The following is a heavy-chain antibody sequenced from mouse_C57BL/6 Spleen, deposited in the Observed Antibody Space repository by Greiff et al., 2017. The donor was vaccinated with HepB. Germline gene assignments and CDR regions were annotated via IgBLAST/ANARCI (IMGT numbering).Heavy chain of an antibody. V-gene: IGHV1-5*01. J-gene: IGHJ2*01. D-gene: IGHD4-1*01. CDR1: GYTFTSYW. CDR3: TRWEGDYLDY. Sequence: EVQLQQSGTVLARPGASVKMSCKTSGYTFTSYWMHWVKQRPGQGLEWIGAIYPGNSDTSYNQKFKGKAKLTAVTSASTAYMELSSLTNEDSAVYYCTRWEGDYLDYWGQGTTLTVSS. CDR2: IYPGNSDT.